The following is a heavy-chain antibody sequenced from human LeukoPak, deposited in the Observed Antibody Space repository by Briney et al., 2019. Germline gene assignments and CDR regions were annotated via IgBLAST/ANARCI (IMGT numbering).Heavy chain of an antibody. CDR3: ASPRDYYGSGSYSP. V-gene: IGHV3-11*04. J-gene: IGHJ5*02. D-gene: IGHD3-10*01. CDR2: ISSSGSTI. CDR1: GFTVSDYY. Sequence: PGGSLRLSCAASGFTVSDYYMSWIRQAPGKGLEWVSYISSSGSTIYYPDSVKGRFTISRDNAKNSLYLQMNSLRAEDTAVYYCASPRDYYGSGSYSPWGQGTLVTVSS.